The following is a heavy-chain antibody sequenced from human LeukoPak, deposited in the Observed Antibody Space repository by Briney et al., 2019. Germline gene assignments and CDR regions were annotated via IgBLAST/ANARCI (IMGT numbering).Heavy chain of an antibody. CDR2: IKQDGSEK. CDR3: ARLLRSNLANNFDY. CDR1: GFTFSSYW. Sequence: GGSLRLSCAASGFTFSSYWMSWVRQAPGKGLEWVANIKQDGSEKYYVDSVKGRFTISRDNAKNSLYLQMNSLRAEDTAVYYCARLLRSNLANNFDYWGQGTLVTVSS. J-gene: IGHJ4*02. D-gene: IGHD3-9*01. V-gene: IGHV3-7*01.